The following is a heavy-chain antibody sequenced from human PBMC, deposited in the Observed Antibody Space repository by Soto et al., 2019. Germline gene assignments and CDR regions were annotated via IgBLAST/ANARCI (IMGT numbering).Heavy chain of an antibody. D-gene: IGHD1-26*01. J-gene: IGHJ4*02. V-gene: IGHV4-34*09. CDR2: INHSGST. CDR1: GGSFSGYY. Sequence: PSETLSLTCAVYGGSFSGYYWSWIRQPPGKGLEWIGEINHSGSTNYNPSLKSRVTISVDTSKNQFSLKLSSVTAADTAVYYCANSKGELLLFDYWGQGTLVTVSS. CDR3: ANSKGELLLFDY.